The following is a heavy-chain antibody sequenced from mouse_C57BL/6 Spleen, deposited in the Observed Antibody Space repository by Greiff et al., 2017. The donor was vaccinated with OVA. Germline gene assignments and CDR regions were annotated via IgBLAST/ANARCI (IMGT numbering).Heavy chain of an antibody. CDR3: ARGHYYGSSYYAMDY. Sequence: EVKLMESGPGMVKPSQSLSLTCTVTGYSITSGYDWHWIRHFPGNKLEWMGYISYSGSTNYNPSLKSRISITHDTSKNHFFLKLNSVTTEDTATYYCARGHYYGSSYYAMDYWGQGTSVTVSS. J-gene: IGHJ4*01. CDR1: GYSITSGYD. CDR2: ISYSGST. V-gene: IGHV3-1*01. D-gene: IGHD1-1*01.